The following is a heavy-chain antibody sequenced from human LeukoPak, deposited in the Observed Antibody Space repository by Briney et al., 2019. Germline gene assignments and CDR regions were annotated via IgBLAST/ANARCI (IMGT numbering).Heavy chain of an antibody. J-gene: IGHJ5*02. CDR1: GGSISSSSYY. CDR2: IYYSGST. CDR3: ARAGLGIATKFDP. V-gene: IGHV4-39*07. D-gene: IGHD6-13*01. Sequence: SETLSLTCTVSGGSISSSSYYWGWIRQPPGKGLEWIGSIYYSGSTYYNPSLKSRVTISVDTSKNQFSLKLSSVTAADTAVYYCARAGLGIATKFDPWGQGTLVTVSS.